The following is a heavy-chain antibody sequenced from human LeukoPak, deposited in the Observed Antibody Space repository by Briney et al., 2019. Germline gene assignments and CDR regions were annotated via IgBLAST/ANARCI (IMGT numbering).Heavy chain of an antibody. D-gene: IGHD3-10*01. CDR1: GFTFSNYW. CDR3: ARHGNYYGSGSYY. CDR2: ISRDGSST. V-gene: IGHV3-74*01. Sequence: PGGSLRLSCVASGFTFSNYWIYWVRHAPGKGLVWVSRISRDGSSTAYADSVKGRFTISRDNAKNTLFLQMNSLRAEDTAVYYCARHGNYYGSGSYYWGQGTLVTVSS. J-gene: IGHJ4*02.